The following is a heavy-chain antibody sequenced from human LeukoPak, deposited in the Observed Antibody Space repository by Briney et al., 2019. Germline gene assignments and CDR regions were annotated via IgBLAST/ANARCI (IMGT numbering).Heavy chain of an antibody. Sequence: ASVWVSCKASGYSFSSYGISWVRQAPGQGLEWMGWISAYNGNTNYAQKLQGRVTMTTDTSTSTAYMELRSLRSDDTAVYYCARGGWRQLALDCWGQGILVSVSS. D-gene: IGHD6-13*01. CDR1: GYSFSSYG. CDR2: ISAYNGNT. J-gene: IGHJ4*02. V-gene: IGHV1-18*01. CDR3: ARGGWRQLALDC.